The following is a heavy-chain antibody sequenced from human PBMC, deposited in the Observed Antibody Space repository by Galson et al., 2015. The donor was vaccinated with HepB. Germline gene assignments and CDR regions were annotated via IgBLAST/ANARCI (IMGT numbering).Heavy chain of an antibody. CDR3: AREDQRQLAFDI. J-gene: IGHJ3*02. CDR1: GFTFSSYA. D-gene: IGHD2-2*01. CDR2: ISYDGSNK. V-gene: IGHV3-30-3*01. Sequence: SLRLSCAASGFTFSSYAMHWVRQAPGKGLEWVAVISYDGSNKYYADSVKGRFTISRDNSKNTLYLQMNSLRAEDTAVYYCAREDQRQLAFDIWGQGTMVTVSS.